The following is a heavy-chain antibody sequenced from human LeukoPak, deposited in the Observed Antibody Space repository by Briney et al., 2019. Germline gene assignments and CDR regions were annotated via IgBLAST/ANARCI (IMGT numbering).Heavy chain of an antibody. V-gene: IGHV3-7*01. D-gene: IGHD3-3*01. Sequence: GGSLRLSCEASGFRFSYFCMSWVRQAPGKGLEWVANINEDGSQKYYVDSVKGRFTISRDNTKKLVFLQMNSLRVEDTAVYYCARDEVGGYYFEWGQGNLVNVSS. CDR1: GFRFSYFC. CDR3: ARDEVGGYYFE. CDR2: INEDGSQK. J-gene: IGHJ4*02.